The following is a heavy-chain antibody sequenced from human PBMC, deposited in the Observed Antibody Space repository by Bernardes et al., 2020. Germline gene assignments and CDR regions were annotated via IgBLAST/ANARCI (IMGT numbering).Heavy chain of an antibody. Sequence: ASVKVSCKASGYTFTGYYMHWVRQAPGQGLEWMGRINPNSGGTNYAQKFQGRVTMTRDTSISTAYMELSRLRSDDTAVYYCARAPPDYDYIWGTGAFDIWGQGTMVTVSS. CDR2: INPNSGGT. CDR1: GYTFTGYY. V-gene: IGHV1-2*06. CDR3: ARAPPDYDYIWGTGAFDI. J-gene: IGHJ3*02. D-gene: IGHD3-16*01.